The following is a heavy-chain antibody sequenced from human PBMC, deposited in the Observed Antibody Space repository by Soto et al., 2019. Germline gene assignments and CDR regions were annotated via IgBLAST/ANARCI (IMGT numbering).Heavy chain of an antibody. D-gene: IGHD4-17*01. J-gene: IGHJ3*02. Sequence: EVQLVESGGRLVKPGESLRLSCVASGFDFSYYTMNWVRQAPGKGLESVSAISASSSHKYSADSVSGRFTFSRDNANNSLYLQMNNLRVEDTAVYYCTRLRSDAFDIWGQGTLVTVAS. CDR1: GFDFSYYT. V-gene: IGHV3-21*02. CDR2: ISASSSHK. CDR3: TRLRSDAFDI.